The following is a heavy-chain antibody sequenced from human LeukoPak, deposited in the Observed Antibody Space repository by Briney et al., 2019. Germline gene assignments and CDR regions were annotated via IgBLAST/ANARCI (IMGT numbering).Heavy chain of an antibody. D-gene: IGHD5-24*01. CDR2: FDPEDGET. CDR1: GYTLTELS. V-gene: IGHV1-24*01. CDR3: ARGAGDGYNPFDYYGMDV. J-gene: IGHJ6*02. Sequence: GASVKVSCKVSGYTLTELSMHWVRQVPGKGLEWVGGFDPEDGETIYAQKFRGRVTMTEDTSTDTAYMELSTLRSEDTAVYYCARGAGDGYNPFDYYGMDVWGQGTTVTVSS.